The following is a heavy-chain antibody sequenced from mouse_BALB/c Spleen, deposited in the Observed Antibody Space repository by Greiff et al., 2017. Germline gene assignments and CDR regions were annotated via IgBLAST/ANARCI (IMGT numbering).Heavy chain of an antibody. D-gene: IGHD2-4*01. Sequence: EVKLMESGGDLVKPGGSLKLSCAASGFTFSSYGMSWVRQTPDKRLEWVATISSGGSYTYYPDSVKGRFTISRDNAKNTLYLQMSSLKSEDTAMYYCARHHYDYDDYWGQGTTLTVSS. CDR1: GFTFSSYG. CDR3: ARHHYDYDDY. CDR2: ISSGGSYT. V-gene: IGHV5-6*01. J-gene: IGHJ2*01.